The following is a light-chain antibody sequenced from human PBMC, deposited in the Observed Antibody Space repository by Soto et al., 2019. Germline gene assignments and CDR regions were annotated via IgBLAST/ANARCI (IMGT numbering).Light chain of an antibody. Sequence: QSVLTQPASVSGSPGQSITIPCTGTSSDIGGYNYVSWYLQHPGKVPKLLIYDVSNRPSGVSNRFSGSESGNTASLTFSGLQAEDEADYYCSSYTSSVSRYVFGGGTQLTVL. J-gene: IGLJ2*01. CDR1: SSDIGGYNY. CDR3: SSYTSSVSRYV. CDR2: DVS. V-gene: IGLV2-14*01.